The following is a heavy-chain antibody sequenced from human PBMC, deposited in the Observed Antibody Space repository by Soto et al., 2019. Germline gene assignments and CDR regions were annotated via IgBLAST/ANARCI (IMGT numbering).Heavy chain of an antibody. CDR2: VSPPFRTS. Sequence: QVQLVQSGAEVKKPGSSVKVSCKTSGVSFNNNCIGWVRQAPGHGLEWMGGVSPPFRTSNYAWTFQGRISITADASTGTVNMELSSLTSEDTAQYYCARVLYYGSGSYSPYGMDVWGQGTTVTVSS. D-gene: IGHD3-10*01. V-gene: IGHV1-69*01. CDR1: GVSFNNNC. J-gene: IGHJ6*02. CDR3: ARVLYYGSGSYSPYGMDV.